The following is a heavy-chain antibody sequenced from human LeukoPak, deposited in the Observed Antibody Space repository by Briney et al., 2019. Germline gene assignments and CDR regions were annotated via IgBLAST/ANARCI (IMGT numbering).Heavy chain of an antibody. V-gene: IGHV1-46*01. Sequence: GASVKVSCKASGYTFTSYYMHWVRQAPGQGLEWMGIINPSGGSTSYAQKFRGRVTMTRDTSTSTVYMELSSLRSEDTAVYYCARDLFSGTRGAPEGDYWGQGTLVTVSS. CDR1: GYTFTSYY. CDR3: ARDLFSGTRGAPEGDY. J-gene: IGHJ4*02. CDR2: INPSGGST. D-gene: IGHD1-14*01.